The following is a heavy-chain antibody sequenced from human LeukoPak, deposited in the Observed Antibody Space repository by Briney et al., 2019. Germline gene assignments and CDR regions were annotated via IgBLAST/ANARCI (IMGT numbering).Heavy chain of an antibody. Sequence: GGSLRLSCAASGFTFSSYSMNWVRQAPGKGLEWVSSINSSSTYIYYADSVKGRFTISRDNAKNSLYLQMNSLRAEDTAVYYCARDRGQLDPPDYWGQGTLVTVYS. J-gene: IGHJ4*02. V-gene: IGHV3-21*01. CDR2: INSSSTYI. CDR3: ARDRGQLDPPDY. D-gene: IGHD6-13*01. CDR1: GFTFSSYS.